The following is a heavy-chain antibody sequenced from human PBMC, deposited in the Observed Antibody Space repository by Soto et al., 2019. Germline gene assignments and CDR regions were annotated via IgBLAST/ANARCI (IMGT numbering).Heavy chain of an antibody. CDR1: GYTFTSYG. CDR3: ARDPRRYYDFGSGYQPVGWFDP. J-gene: IGHJ5*02. Sequence: QVQLVQCGAEVKKPGASVKVSCKASGYTFTSYGISWVRQAPGQGLEWMRWISAYNGNTKYAQKLQGRVTMTTDTAASIAYMELRTLRSDDTAVYYCARDPRRYYDFGSGYQPVGWFDPWGKGTLVTVSS. V-gene: IGHV1-18*04. CDR2: ISAYNGNT. D-gene: IGHD3-3*01.